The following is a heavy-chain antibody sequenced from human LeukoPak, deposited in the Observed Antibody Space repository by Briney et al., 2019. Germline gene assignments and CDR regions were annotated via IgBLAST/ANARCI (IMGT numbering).Heavy chain of an antibody. Sequence: GASVKVSCKASGGTFSSYAISWVRQAPGQGLEWMGGTIPIFGTANYAQKFQGRVTITADESTSTAYMELSSLRSEDTAVYYCARDSLGYCGGDCLYNWFDPWGQGTLVTVSS. CDR1: GGTFSSYA. CDR3: ARDSLGYCGGDCLYNWFDP. D-gene: IGHD2-21*02. CDR2: TIPIFGTA. V-gene: IGHV1-69*13. J-gene: IGHJ5*02.